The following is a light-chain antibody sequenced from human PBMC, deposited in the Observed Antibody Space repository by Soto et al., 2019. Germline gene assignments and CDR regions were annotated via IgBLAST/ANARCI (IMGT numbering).Light chain of an antibody. J-gene: IGLJ2*01. CDR1: SANIGDNS. CDR2: NNH. V-gene: IGLV1-44*01. Sequence: QLVLTQPPSASGAPGQRVTISCSGSSANIGDNSVNWYQKFPGKAPRLLIYNNHQRPSGVPDRFSGSKSGTSGSLAISGLLSEDEADYYCSAWDDSLSIVLFGGGTKLTVL. CDR3: SAWDDSLSIVL.